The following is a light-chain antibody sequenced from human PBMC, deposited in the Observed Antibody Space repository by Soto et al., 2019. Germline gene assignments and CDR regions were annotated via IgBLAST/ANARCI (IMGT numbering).Light chain of an antibody. CDR2: AAS. CDR3: QQSYRTPYT. J-gene: IGKJ2*01. V-gene: IGKV1-39*01. CDR1: QGISTY. Sequence: DLQMTQSPSSLSASVGDRVTITCRASQGISTYLVWYQQRQGRAPKLLIYAASSLLSGVPSRFSGSGSRTDFTLTISSLQPEDFATYYYQQSYRTPYTFGQGTKLATK.